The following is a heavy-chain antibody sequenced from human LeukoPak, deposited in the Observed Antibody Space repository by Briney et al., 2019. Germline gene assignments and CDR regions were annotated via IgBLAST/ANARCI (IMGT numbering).Heavy chain of an antibody. V-gene: IGHV5-51*01. CDR2: IYPGDSDT. Sequence: GESLKISCKGSGYSFTSYWIGWVRQMPGKGLEWMGIIYPGDSDTRYSPSFQGQVTISADKSISTAYLQWSSLKASDTAMYYCARLLGLETSHSNWFDPWGQGTLVTVSS. J-gene: IGHJ5*02. CDR1: GYSFTSYW. CDR3: ARLLGLETSHSNWFDP. D-gene: IGHD3-16*01.